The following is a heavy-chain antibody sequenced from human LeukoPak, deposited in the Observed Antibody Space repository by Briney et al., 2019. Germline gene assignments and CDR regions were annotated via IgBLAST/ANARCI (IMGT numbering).Heavy chain of an antibody. Sequence: GGSLRLSCATFGFTFSNYAMNWVRQAPGKGLEWVSGISASGDSPYYADSVKGRFTISRDNSKYTLYLQMNSLRAEDTAVYYCARGVIPYIPFDYWGQGTLVTVSS. D-gene: IGHD3-10*01. J-gene: IGHJ4*02. CDR3: ARGVIPYIPFDY. V-gene: IGHV3-23*01. CDR2: ISASGDSP. CDR1: GFTFSNYA.